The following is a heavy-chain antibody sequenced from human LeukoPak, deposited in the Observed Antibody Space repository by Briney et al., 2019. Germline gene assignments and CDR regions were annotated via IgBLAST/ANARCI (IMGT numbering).Heavy chain of an antibody. Sequence: PGGSLRLSCAASGLTVSSNYMSWVRQAPGKGLEWVSVIYSGGNTYYADSVKGRFTISRRSSTNTLYLQMNSLRAEDTAVYYCAKGGDSYNYSFDYWGQGTLVTVSS. CDR3: AKGGDSYNYSFDY. CDR2: IYSGGNT. CDR1: GLTVSSNY. D-gene: IGHD5-24*01. V-gene: IGHV3-53*04. J-gene: IGHJ4*02.